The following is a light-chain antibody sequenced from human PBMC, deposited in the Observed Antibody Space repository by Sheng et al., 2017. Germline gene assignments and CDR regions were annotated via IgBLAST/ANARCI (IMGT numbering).Light chain of an antibody. CDR3: QAWDSGVV. J-gene: IGLJ2*01. CDR2: KIA. Sequence: SYELTQPPSVSVSPGQTASITCSGDKLGINMLAGISRSQASPLCWSSIKIASRPSGXPERFSGSNSGNTATLTISGTQAMDEADYYCQAWDSGVVFGGGTKLTVL. CDR1: KLGIN. V-gene: IGLV3-1*01.